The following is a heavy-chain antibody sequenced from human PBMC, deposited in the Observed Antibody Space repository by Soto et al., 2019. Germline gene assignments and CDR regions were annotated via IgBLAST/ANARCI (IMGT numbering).Heavy chain of an antibody. J-gene: IGHJ4*02. CDR1: GFTFSSYA. V-gene: IGHV3-23*01. D-gene: IGHD6-19*01. CDR3: ALLKGIAVAIFDY. Sequence: GGSLRLSCAASGFTFSSYAMSWVRQAPGKGLEWVSAISGSGGSTYYADSVKGRFTISRDNSKNTLYLQMNSLRAEDTAVYYCALLKGIAVAIFDYWGQGTLVTVSS. CDR2: ISGSGGST.